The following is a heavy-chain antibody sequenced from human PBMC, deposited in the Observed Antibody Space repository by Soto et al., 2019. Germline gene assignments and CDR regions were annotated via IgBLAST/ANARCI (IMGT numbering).Heavy chain of an antibody. Sequence: EVQLVESGGGLVQPGGSLRLSCAASGFTVSSNYMSWVRQAPGKKLEWVSVIYIGGSTYYADSVKGRFTISRHNSKNTLYLQMNSLKAEDTAVYYCARGYSSGWEYYYYYMDVWGKGTTVTVSS. V-gene: IGHV3-53*04. CDR1: GFTVSSNY. CDR3: ARGYSSGWEYYYYYMDV. D-gene: IGHD6-19*01. J-gene: IGHJ6*03. CDR2: IYIGGST.